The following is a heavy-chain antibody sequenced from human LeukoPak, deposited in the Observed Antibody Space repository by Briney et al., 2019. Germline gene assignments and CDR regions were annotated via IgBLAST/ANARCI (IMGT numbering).Heavy chain of an antibody. V-gene: IGHV4-30-2*01. CDR1: GGSISSGGYS. Sequence: SSETLSLTCAVSGGSISSGGYSWSWIRQPPGKGLEWIGYIYHSGSTYYNPSLKSRVTISVDRSKNQFSLELSSVTAADTAVYYCARGGYCSSTSCFYWFDPWGQGTLVTVSS. J-gene: IGHJ5*02. D-gene: IGHD2-2*01. CDR3: ARGGYCSSTSCFYWFDP. CDR2: IYHSGST.